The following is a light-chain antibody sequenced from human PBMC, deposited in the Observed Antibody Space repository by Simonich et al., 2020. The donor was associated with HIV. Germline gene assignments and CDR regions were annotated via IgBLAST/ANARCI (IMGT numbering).Light chain of an antibody. Sequence: SYELTQPPLVSVSPGQTARITCSGAALPNQYAYWVQQKPGQAPVLVIYEDSKRPSGIPERFSGSSSGTMATLTISGAQVEDEADYYCYSTDSSGNHRVFGGGTKLTVL. J-gene: IGLJ3*02. V-gene: IGLV3-10*01. CDR3: YSTDSSGNHRV. CDR1: ALPNQY. CDR2: EDS.